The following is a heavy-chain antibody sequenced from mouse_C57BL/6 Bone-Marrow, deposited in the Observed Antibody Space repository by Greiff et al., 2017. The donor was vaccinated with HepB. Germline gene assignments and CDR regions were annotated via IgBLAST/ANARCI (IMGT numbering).Heavy chain of an antibody. Sequence: QVQLQQPGAELVMPGASVKLSCKASGYTFTSYWMHWVKQRPGQGLEWIGEIDPSDSYTNYNQKFKGKSTLTVDKSSSTAYMQLSSLTSEHSAVYYCARREPYGNYYCDYWGQGTTLTVSS. J-gene: IGHJ2*01. CDR2: IDPSDSYT. V-gene: IGHV1-69*01. CDR3: ARREPYGNYYCDY. D-gene: IGHD2-1*01. CDR1: GYTFTSYW.